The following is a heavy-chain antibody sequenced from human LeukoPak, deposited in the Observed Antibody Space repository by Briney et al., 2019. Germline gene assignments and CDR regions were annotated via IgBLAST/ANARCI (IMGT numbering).Heavy chain of an antibody. CDR2: IRNDGSYE. CDR3: AKGGSPSHNWFNS. Sequence: PAGSLRLSCAASGFTFSGYGMHWVRQAPGKGLEGVAFIRNDGSYEYYPDSVKGRFTISRDNSRNSLFLQMNSLGAEDTAAYYCAKGGSPSHNWFNSWGQGTLVTVSS. J-gene: IGHJ5*01. CDR1: GFTFSGYG. D-gene: IGHD2-15*01. V-gene: IGHV3-30*02.